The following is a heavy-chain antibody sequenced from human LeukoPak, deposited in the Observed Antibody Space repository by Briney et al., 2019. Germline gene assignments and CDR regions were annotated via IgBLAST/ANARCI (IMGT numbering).Heavy chain of an antibody. Sequence: GGSLRLSCAASGFTFSSYAMTRVRQAPGKGPEWVSGISTSGGSTYYADSVQGRFTTSRDNSEKTLYLQMNSLRAEDTALYYCATAESLSSSSWYRRLYFDYWGQGTLVTVSS. CDR3: ATAESLSSSSWYRRLYFDY. V-gene: IGHV3-23*01. CDR1: GFTFSSYA. J-gene: IGHJ4*02. CDR2: ISTSGGST. D-gene: IGHD6-13*01.